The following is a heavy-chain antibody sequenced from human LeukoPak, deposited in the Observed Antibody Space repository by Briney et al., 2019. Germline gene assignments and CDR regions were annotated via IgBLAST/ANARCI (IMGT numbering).Heavy chain of an antibody. CDR1: GYSISSGYY. D-gene: IGHD3-3*01. CDR3: ARQGTIFGVTNFDY. CDR2: IYHSGST. J-gene: IGHJ4*02. Sequence: PSETLSLTCAVSGYSISSGYYWGWIRPPPGKGLEWIGIIYHSGSTYYNPSLKSRVTISVDTSKNQFSLKLSSVTAADTAVYYCARQGTIFGVTNFDYWGQGTLVTVSS. V-gene: IGHV4-38-2*01.